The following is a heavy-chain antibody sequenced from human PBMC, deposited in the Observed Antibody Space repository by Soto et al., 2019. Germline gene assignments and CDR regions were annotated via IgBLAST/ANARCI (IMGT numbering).Heavy chain of an antibody. CDR2: IIPMFDTP. V-gene: IGHV1-69*12. D-gene: IGHD2-15*01. CDR3: ARSGGLDRDFNY. J-gene: IGHJ4*02. CDR1: GGTFSSDS. Sequence: QVQLVQSGAEVKKPGSSVKVSCKASGGTFSSDSFSWVRQAPGQGLEWMGGIIPMFDTPIYEQKFQDRVTITADESTSTAYMQLSSLRSGDTAVYYCARSGGLDRDFNYWGQGALGTVSS.